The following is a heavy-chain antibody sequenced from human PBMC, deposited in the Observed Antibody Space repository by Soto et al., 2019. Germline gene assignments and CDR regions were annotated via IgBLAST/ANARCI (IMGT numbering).Heavy chain of an antibody. J-gene: IGHJ4*02. D-gene: IGHD6-25*01. CDR3: ATPGADSSGRYVILYYFDY. CDR2: ISGFNGNT. V-gene: IGHV1-18*04. CDR1: DYTFTSYG. Sequence: ASVKVSCKASDYTFTSYGISWVRQAPGQGPEWMGWISGFNGNTNYAQKFQGRVTMTTDTSTSTAYMELRSLTSDDTAVYYCATPGADSSGRYVILYYFDYWGQGTLVTVSS.